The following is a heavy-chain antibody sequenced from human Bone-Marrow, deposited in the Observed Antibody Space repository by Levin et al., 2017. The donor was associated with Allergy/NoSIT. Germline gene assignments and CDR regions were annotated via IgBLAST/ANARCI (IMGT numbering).Heavy chain of an antibody. V-gene: IGHV5-51*01. Sequence: GESLKISCKASGYSFTSYWIGWVRQMPGKGLEWMGNIYPGDSHTRYSPSFQGQVTISADKSIRTAYLQWSSLKASDTAIYYCARTSGDYEPAAFDYWGQGTLVTVSS. CDR3: ARTSGDYEPAAFDY. D-gene: IGHD4-17*01. CDR2: IYPGDSHT. J-gene: IGHJ4*02. CDR1: GYSFTSYW.